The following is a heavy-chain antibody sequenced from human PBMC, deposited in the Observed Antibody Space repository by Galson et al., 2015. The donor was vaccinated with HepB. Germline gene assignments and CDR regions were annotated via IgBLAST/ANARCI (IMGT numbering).Heavy chain of an antibody. Sequence: SLRLSCAASGLTFSSYAMHWVRQAPGKGLEWVAVISYDGSNKYYADSVKGRFTISRDNSKNTLYLQMNSLRAEDTAVYYCARVGGVVPAAMAYYYYGMDVWGQGTTVTVSS. CDR3: ARVGGVVPAAMAYYYYGMDV. CDR2: ISYDGSNK. V-gene: IGHV3-30-3*01. D-gene: IGHD2-2*01. J-gene: IGHJ6*02. CDR1: GLTFSSYA.